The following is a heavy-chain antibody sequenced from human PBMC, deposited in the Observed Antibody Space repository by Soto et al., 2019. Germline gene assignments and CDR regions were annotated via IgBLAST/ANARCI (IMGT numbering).Heavy chain of an antibody. CDR3: ARDYDILTGYSLYYYYGMDV. D-gene: IGHD3-9*01. Sequence: GGSLRLSCAASGFTFSSYGMHWVRQAPGKGLEWVAVIWYDGSNKYYADSVKGRFTISRDNSKNTLYLQMNSLRAEDTAVYYCARDYDILTGYSLYYYYGMDVWGQGTTVTVSS. CDR1: GFTFSSYG. J-gene: IGHJ6*02. CDR2: IWYDGSNK. V-gene: IGHV3-33*01.